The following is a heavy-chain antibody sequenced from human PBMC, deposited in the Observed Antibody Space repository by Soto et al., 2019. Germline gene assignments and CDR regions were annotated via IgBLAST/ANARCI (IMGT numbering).Heavy chain of an antibody. D-gene: IGHD4-17*01. J-gene: IGHJ5*02. V-gene: IGHV1-69*12. CDR2: IIPIFGTA. CDR3: ARGRVPTTVPPYAESDP. Sequence: QVQLVQSGAEVKKPGSSVKVSCKASGGTFSSYAISWVRQAPGQGLEWMGGIIPIFGTANYAQKFQGRVTITADESTSTAYMELSSLRSEDTAVYYCARGRVPTTVPPYAESDPWGQGTLVTVSS. CDR1: GGTFSSYA.